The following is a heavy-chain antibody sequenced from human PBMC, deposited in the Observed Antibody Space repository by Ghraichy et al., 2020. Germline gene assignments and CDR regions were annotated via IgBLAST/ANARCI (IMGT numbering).Heavy chain of an antibody. CDR1: GFTFSSYE. D-gene: IGHD6-13*01. CDR3: ARDTIAAARWWGVDAFDI. V-gene: IGHV3-48*03. CDR2: ISSSGSTI. J-gene: IGHJ3*02. Sequence: GGSLRLSCAASGFTFSSYEMNWVRQAPGKGLEWVSYISSSGSTIYYADSVKGRFTISRDNAKNSLYLQMNSLRAEDTAVYYCARDTIAAARWWGVDAFDIWGQGTMVTVSS.